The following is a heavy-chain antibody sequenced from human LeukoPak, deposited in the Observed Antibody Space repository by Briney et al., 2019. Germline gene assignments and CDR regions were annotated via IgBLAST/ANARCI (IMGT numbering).Heavy chain of an antibody. V-gene: IGHV3-7*01. CDR2: IKQDGSEK. Sequence: GESLTLSCAASGFTFSSYWVSWVRQAPGKGLEWVANIKQDGSEKYYVDSVKGRLTISRDNAKNSLYLQMNSLRAEDTAVYYCARWIQAVAGHNWFDPWGQGTLVTVSS. J-gene: IGHJ5*02. D-gene: IGHD6-19*01. CDR3: ARWIQAVAGHNWFDP. CDR1: GFTFSSYW.